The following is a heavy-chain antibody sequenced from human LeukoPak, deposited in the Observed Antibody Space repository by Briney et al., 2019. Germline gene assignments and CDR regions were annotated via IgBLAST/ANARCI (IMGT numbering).Heavy chain of an antibody. V-gene: IGHV1-3*01. Sequence: ASVKVSCKASGYIFINYAVHWVRQAPGQRHEWMGWINVGNGNTKYSQKFQGRITITRDTSANTAYMELISLRSEDTAVYFCARVYCSSTSCRYYFDYWGQGTLVTVSS. D-gene: IGHD2-2*01. J-gene: IGHJ4*02. CDR1: GYIFINYA. CDR3: ARVYCSSTSCRYYFDY. CDR2: INVGNGNT.